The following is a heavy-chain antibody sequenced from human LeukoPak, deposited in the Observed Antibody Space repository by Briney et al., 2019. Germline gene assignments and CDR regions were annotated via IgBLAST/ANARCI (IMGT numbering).Heavy chain of an antibody. CDR3: ARMGRITILGVHYYMDV. CDR1: GGSISSYY. CDR2: IYYSGST. V-gene: IGHV4-59*01. Sequence: NPSETLSLTCTVSGGSISSYYWSWIRQPPGKGLEWIGYIYYSGSTNYNPSLKSRVTISVDTSKNQFSLKLSSVTAADTAVYYCARMGRITILGVHYYMDVWGKGTTVTVSS. J-gene: IGHJ6*03. D-gene: IGHD3-3*01.